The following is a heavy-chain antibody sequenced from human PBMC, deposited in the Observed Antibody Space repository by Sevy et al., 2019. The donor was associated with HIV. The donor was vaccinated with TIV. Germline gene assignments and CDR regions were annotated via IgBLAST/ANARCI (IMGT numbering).Heavy chain of an antibody. D-gene: IGHD3-9*01. J-gene: IGHJ4*02. CDR1: GFTFSSYW. Sequence: GGSLRLSCAASGFTFSSYWMSWVRQAPGKGLEWVANIKQDGSEKYYVDSVKGRFTISRDNAKNSLYLQMNSLRAEDTAVYYCARSPASYYDILTGSSRSYYFDYWGQGTLVTVSS. CDR2: IKQDGSEK. CDR3: ARSPASYYDILTGSSRSYYFDY. V-gene: IGHV3-7*01.